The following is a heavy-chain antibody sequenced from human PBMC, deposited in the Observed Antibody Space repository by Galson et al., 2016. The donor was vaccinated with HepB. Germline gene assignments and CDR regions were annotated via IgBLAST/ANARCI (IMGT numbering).Heavy chain of an antibody. J-gene: IGHJ4*02. V-gene: IGHV3-23*01. CDR2: VSGGNIFT. D-gene: IGHD3-10*01. CDR3: TKRASTSMVRGAFDY. Sequence: SLRLSCAASGFTFSSYAMSWVRQAPGKGLEWVSSVSGGNIFTYYADSVKGRFTISRDNSNNTLYLHMSSLGAEDTAVYYCTKRASTSMVRGAFDYWGQGTLVTVSS. CDR1: GFTFSSYA.